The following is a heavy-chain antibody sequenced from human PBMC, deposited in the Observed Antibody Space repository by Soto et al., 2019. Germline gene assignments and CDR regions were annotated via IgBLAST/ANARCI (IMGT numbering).Heavy chain of an antibody. Sequence: QVQLQESGPGLVKPSGTLSLTCAVSGGSISSSNWWSWVRQPPGKGLEWIGRIYSSGSTNYNPSLQSRVTMSVDTSKNQFSLKLNSVTAADTAVYYCARANTPLLCDYWGQGTLVTVSS. V-gene: IGHV4-4*02. CDR2: IYSSGST. J-gene: IGHJ4*02. CDR1: GGSISSSNW. D-gene: IGHD3-16*01. CDR3: ARANTPLLCDY.